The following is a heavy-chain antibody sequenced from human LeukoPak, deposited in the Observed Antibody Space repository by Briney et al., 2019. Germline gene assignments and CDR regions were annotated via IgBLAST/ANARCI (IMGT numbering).Heavy chain of an antibody. CDR1: GYTFTGYY. Sequence: GAPVKVSCKASGYTFTGYYMHWVRQAPGQGLEWMGWINPNSGGTNYAQKFQGRVTMTRDTSISTAYMELSRLRSDDTAVYYCARDWCSSTSGKSCNWFDPWGQGTLVTVSS. V-gene: IGHV1-2*02. CDR2: INPNSGGT. D-gene: IGHD2-2*01. J-gene: IGHJ5*02. CDR3: ARDWCSSTSGKSCNWFDP.